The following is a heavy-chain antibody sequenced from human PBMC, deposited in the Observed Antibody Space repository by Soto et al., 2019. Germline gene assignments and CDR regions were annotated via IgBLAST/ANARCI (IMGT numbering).Heavy chain of an antibody. D-gene: IGHD3-22*01. V-gene: IGHV5-10-1*01. CDR2: IDPSDSYT. CDR1: GYSFTRYW. CDR3: ASVSTYYYDSSGPPGAFDI. J-gene: IGHJ3*02. Sequence: GESLKISCKGSGYSFTRYWISWVRQMPGKGLEWMGRIDPSDSYTNYSPSFQGHVTISADKSISTAYLQWSSLKASDTAMYYCASVSTYYYDSSGPPGAFDIWGQGTMVTVSS.